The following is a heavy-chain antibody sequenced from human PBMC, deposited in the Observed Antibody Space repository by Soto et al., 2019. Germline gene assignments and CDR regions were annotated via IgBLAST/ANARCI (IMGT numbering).Heavy chain of an antibody. V-gene: IGHV2-5*02. J-gene: IGHJ4*02. Sequence: QITLKESGPPLVKPTQTLTLTCTFSGFSLTTDRVGVGWIRQPPGEALEWLAVIYWDDSKSYRPSLESRLTINKDTSKNQVALKMTKIYSLNTSTYYCEHAYCGSSLYWGQGTLVTVSS. D-gene: IGHD1-26*01. CDR2: IYWDDSK. CDR3: EHAYCGSSLY. CDR1: GFSLTTDRVG.